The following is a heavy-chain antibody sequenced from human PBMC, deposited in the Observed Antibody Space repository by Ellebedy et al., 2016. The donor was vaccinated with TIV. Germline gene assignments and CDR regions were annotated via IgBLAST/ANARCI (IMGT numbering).Heavy chain of an antibody. CDR3: ARGDGPISDILNGYWAYYYDMDV. Sequence: AASVKVSCKASGGTFNRFAVSWVRQAPGQGLEWMGGIIPIFGTAHNPQKFQGRLTITADESTSTAYMELSSLRSEDTAVYYCARGDGPISDILNGYWAYYYDMDVWGQGTTVTVSS. V-gene: IGHV1-69*13. J-gene: IGHJ6*02. D-gene: IGHD3-9*01. CDR1: GGTFNRFA. CDR2: IIPIFGTA.